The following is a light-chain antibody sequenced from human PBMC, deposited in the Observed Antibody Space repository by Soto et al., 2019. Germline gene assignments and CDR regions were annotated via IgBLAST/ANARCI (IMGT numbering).Light chain of an antibody. Sequence: EIVLTQSPGTLSLSPGERATLSCRASQSVSSSYLAWYQQKPGQAPRLLIYGASSRATGIPDRFSGSGSGTDFTLTISRLEAEDFAVYYCQQYGGSPGYTFCQGTKLEIK. V-gene: IGKV3-20*01. CDR2: GAS. CDR3: QQYGGSPGYT. CDR1: QSVSSSY. J-gene: IGKJ2*01.